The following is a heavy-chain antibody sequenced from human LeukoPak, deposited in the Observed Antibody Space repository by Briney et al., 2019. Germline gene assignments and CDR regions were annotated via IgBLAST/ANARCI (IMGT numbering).Heavy chain of an antibody. D-gene: IGHD3-3*01. CDR1: GFTFSSYS. Sequence: QSGGSLRLSCAASGFTFSSYSMTWVRQAPGKGLEWVSYISSSSSTIYYADSVKGRFTISRDNAKNSLYLQMNSLRDEDTAVYYCARDPTTIFGVAISGGYYFDYWGQGTLVTVSS. CDR2: ISSSSSTI. CDR3: ARDPTTIFGVAISGGYYFDY. V-gene: IGHV3-48*02. J-gene: IGHJ4*02.